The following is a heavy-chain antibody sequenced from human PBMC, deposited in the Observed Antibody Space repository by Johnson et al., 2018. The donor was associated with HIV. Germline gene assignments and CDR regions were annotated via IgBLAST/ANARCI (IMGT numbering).Heavy chain of an antibody. CDR3: AKSDVVVIPEGAFDI. CDR1: GFTFSNAW. CDR2: IKSKTDGGTT. J-gene: IGHJ3*02. Sequence: MLLVESGGGVVQPGGSLRLSCAASGFTFSNAWMSWVRQAPGKGLEWVGRIKSKTDGGTTDYAAPVKGRFTISRDNSKNTLYLQMNTLRAEDTAVYYCAKSDVVVIPEGAFDIWGQGTMVTVSS. V-gene: IGHV3-15*01. D-gene: IGHD2-21*01.